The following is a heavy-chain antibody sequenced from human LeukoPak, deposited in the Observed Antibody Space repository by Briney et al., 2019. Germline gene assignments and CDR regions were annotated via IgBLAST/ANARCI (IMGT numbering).Heavy chain of an antibody. J-gene: IGHJ5*02. CDR2: IWDDGNDK. D-gene: IGHD3-10*01. Sequence: SCKASGYTFTGYYMHWVRQAPGKGLEWVTFIWDDGNDKHYADSVKGRFTISRDNAKNSLYLQMNSLRAEDTAVYYCARASITMVRGVVNWFDPWGQGTLVTVSS. CDR1: GYTFTGYY. V-gene: IGHV3-33*01. CDR3: ARASITMVRGVVNWFDP.